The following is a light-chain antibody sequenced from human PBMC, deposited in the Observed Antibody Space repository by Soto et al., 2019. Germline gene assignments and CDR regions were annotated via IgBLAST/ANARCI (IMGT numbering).Light chain of an antibody. V-gene: IGLV2-14*01. CDR3: SSYTSSSTPLV. CDR2: EVS. CDR1: SSDFGGYNY. Sequence: QSALTQPASVSGSPGQSLTISCTGTSSDFGGYNYVSWYQHHPGEAPKLMIYEVSNRPSGISDRFFGSKSGNTASLTISGLQAEDEADYYCSSYTSSSTPLVFGGGTKVTVL. J-gene: IGLJ3*02.